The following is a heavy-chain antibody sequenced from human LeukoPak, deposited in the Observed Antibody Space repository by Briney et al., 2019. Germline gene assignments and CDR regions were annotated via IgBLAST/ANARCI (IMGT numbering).Heavy chain of an antibody. CDR3: TMPHRGFDY. D-gene: IGHD3-10*01. CDR1: GFTFSGSA. CDR2: IRSKANSYAT. V-gene: IGHV3-73*01. Sequence: GGSLRLSCAASGFTFSGSAMHWVRQASGKGLEWVGRIRSKANSYATAYAASVKGRFTISRDDSKNTAYLQMNSLKTEDTAVYYCTMPHRGFDYWGQGTLVTVSS. J-gene: IGHJ4*02.